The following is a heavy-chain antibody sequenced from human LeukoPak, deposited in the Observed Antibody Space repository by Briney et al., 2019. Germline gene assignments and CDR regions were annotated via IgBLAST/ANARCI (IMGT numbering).Heavy chain of an antibody. CDR1: GFSISSGYY. CDR3: ARSAMVRGVMVPNWFDP. Sequence: PSETLSLTCTVSGFSISSGYYWGFIRQPPGKGLEWIGSYYHSGSIFYSPSLQRRVTISVDTSRNQFSLKLSSVTAADTAVYYCARSAMVRGVMVPNWFDPWGQGTLVTVSS. V-gene: IGHV4-38-2*02. CDR2: YYHSGSI. J-gene: IGHJ5*02. D-gene: IGHD3-10*01.